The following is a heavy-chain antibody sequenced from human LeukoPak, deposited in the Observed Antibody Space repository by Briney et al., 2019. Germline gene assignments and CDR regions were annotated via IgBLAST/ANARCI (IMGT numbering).Heavy chain of an antibody. J-gene: IGHJ4*02. V-gene: IGHV1-2*04. CDR1: GYTFTDYY. Sequence: ASVKVSCNASGYTFTDYYVRWVRQAPGQGLEWMGWINPNSGGTNYAQKFQGWVTMTRDTSIDTAYMELSRLRSDDTAVYYCAREYSTTVTNPFDYWGQGTLVTVSS. D-gene: IGHD4-17*01. CDR2: INPNSGGT. CDR3: AREYSTTVTNPFDY.